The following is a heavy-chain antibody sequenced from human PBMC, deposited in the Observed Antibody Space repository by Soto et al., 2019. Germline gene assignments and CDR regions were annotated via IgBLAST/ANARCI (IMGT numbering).Heavy chain of an antibody. D-gene: IGHD3-3*01. J-gene: IGHJ2*01. V-gene: IGHV1-69*06. CDR3: ARQHYDFWSGSDIGSSYFDF. CDR2: IIPIFGTA. CDR1: GGTFSSYA. Sequence: GASVKVSCKASGGTFSSYAISWVRQAPGQGLEWMGGIIPIFGTANYAQKFQGHVTFSVDTSISTAFLQWNSLKASDSAIYYCARQHYDFWSGSDIGSSYFDFWGRGTQVTV.